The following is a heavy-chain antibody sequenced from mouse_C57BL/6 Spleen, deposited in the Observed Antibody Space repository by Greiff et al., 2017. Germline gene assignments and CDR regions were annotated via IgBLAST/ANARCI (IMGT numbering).Heavy chain of an antibody. D-gene: IGHD2-4*01. V-gene: IGHV1-62-2*01. CDR1: GYTFTEYS. CDR2: FYPGSGSI. Sequence: QVQLQQSGAELVKPGASVKLSCKASGYTFTEYSIHWVKQRSGQGLEWIGWFYPGSGSIKYNEKFKDKATLTADKSSSTVYMELSRLTSEDAAVYFCARHEDDYDEGYYFDYWGQGTTLTVSS. J-gene: IGHJ2*01. CDR3: ARHEDDYDEGYYFDY.